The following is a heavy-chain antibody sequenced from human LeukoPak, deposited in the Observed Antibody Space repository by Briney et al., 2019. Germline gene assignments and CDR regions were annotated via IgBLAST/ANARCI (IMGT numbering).Heavy chain of an antibody. CDR2: ISGSGGST. V-gene: IGHV3-23*01. Sequence: PGGSLGLSWAASGFTFSSYAMSWVGQAPGRGLEWVSAISGSGGSTYYADSVKGRFTISRDNSKNTLYLQMNSLRAEDTAVYYCAKDPKFDYWGQGTLVTVSS. J-gene: IGHJ4*02. CDR3: AKDPKFDY. CDR1: GFTFSSYA.